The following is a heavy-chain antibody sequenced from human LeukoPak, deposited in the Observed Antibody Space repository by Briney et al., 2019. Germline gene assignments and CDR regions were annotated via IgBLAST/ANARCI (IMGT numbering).Heavy chain of an antibody. V-gene: IGHV3-21*01. Sequence: KTGGSLRLSCAASGFTFSSYSMNWVRQAPGKGLEWVSSISSSSSYIYYADSVKGRFTISRDNAKNSLYLQMNSLRAEDTAVYYCARDCGGDCEESYYYMDVWGKGTTVTVSS. CDR3: ARDCGGDCEESYYYMDV. J-gene: IGHJ6*03. CDR2: ISSSSSYI. CDR1: GFTFSSYS. D-gene: IGHD2-21*02.